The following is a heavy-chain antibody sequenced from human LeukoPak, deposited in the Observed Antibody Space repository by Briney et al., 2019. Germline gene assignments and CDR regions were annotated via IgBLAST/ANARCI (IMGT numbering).Heavy chain of an antibody. D-gene: IGHD3-10*01. CDR1: GYTFTGYY. Sequence: ASVKVSCKASGYTFTGYYMHWVRQAPGQGLEWMGWINPNSGGTNYAQKFQGRVTMTRDTSISTAYMELSSLRSEDTAVYYCARIRDKGYYYGSGSYYRDWGQGTLVTVSS. CDR3: ARIRDKGYYYGSGSYYRD. CDR2: INPNSGGT. J-gene: IGHJ4*02. V-gene: IGHV1-2*02.